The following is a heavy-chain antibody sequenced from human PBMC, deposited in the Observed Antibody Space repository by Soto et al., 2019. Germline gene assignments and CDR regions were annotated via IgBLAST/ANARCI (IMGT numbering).Heavy chain of an antibody. CDR2: ISAYNGNT. CDR3: ARWWATVTIDAVDV. Sequence: ASVKVSCKASGYTFTSYGISWVRQAPGQGLEWMGWISAYNGNTNYAQKLQGRVTMTTDTSTSTAYMELRSLRSDDTAVYYCARWWATVTIDAVDVWGQGTTVTVSS. CDR1: GYTFTSYG. J-gene: IGHJ6*02. V-gene: IGHV1-18*01. D-gene: IGHD4-17*01.